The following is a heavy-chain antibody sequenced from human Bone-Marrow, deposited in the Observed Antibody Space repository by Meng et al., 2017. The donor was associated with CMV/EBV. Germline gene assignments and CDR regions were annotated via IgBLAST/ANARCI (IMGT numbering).Heavy chain of an antibody. D-gene: IGHD7-27*01. J-gene: IGHJ4*01. CDR3: ARDDNWGPDD. CDR1: GYTFSRYG. CDR2: VGGCDGDT. Sequence: ASVKVSCKASGYTFSRYGVSWVRQAPGQGLEWLGWVGGCDGDTNYAQNFQGRVTMTRDTSIRTVYLELSSLGVDDTAIYYCARDDNWGPDDWGHGALVTVSS. V-gene: IGHV1-18*01.